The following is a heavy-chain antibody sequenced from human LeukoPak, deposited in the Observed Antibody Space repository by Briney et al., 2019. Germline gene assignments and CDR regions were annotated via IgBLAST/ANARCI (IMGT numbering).Heavy chain of an antibody. CDR3: ARVYDYYDSSGYYYQDDAFDI. J-gene: IGHJ3*02. D-gene: IGHD3-22*01. CDR1: GGSISSSNW. Sequence: SETLSLTCAVSGGSISSSNWWSWVRQPPGKGLEWIGEIYHSGSTNYNPSLKSRVTISVDKSKNQFSLKLSSVTAADTAVYYCARVYDYYDSSGYYYQDDAFDIWGQGTLVTVSS. CDR2: IYHSGST. V-gene: IGHV4-4*02.